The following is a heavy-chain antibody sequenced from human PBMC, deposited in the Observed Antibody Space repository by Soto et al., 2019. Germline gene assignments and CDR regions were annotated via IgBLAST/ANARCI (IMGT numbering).Heavy chain of an antibody. CDR3: AKIRYSSSWYDGSEKNDIDY. CDR1: GFTFSRYG. D-gene: IGHD6-13*01. V-gene: IGHV3-30*18. J-gene: IGHJ4*02. CDR2: ISYDGSNK. Sequence: GGSLRLSCAASGFTFSRYGMHWVRQAPGKGLEWVAVISYDGSNKYYADSVKGRFTISRDNSKNTLYLQMNSLRAEDTAVYYCAKIRYSSSWYDGSEKNDIDYWGQGTLVTVSS.